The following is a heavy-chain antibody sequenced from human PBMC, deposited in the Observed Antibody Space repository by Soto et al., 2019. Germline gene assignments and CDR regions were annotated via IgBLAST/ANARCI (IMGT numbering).Heavy chain of an antibody. V-gene: IGHV3-23*01. J-gene: IGHJ4*02. CDR1: GFTFSSYA. Sequence: EVQLLESGGGLVQPGGSLRLSCAASGFTFSSYAMSWVRQAPGKGLEWVSAISGSGGSTYYADSVKGRFTISRDNSKNTRYLQMNSLRAEDTAVYYCAKIPPGYSYGYFYFDYWGQGTLVTVSS. D-gene: IGHD5-18*01. CDR3: AKIPPGYSYGYFYFDY. CDR2: ISGSGGST.